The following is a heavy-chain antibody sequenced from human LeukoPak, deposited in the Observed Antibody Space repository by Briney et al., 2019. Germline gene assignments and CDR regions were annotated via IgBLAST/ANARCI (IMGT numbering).Heavy chain of an antibody. CDR2: IIPIFGTA. V-gene: IGHV1-69*05. CDR3: ARGRDTVVAAAHGSYYYYYYMDV. J-gene: IGHJ6*03. Sequence: ASVKVSCKASGGTFSSYAISWVRQAPGQGLEWMGGIIPIFGTANYAQKFQGRVTITTDESTSTAYMELSSLRSEDTAVYYCARGRDTVVAAAHGSYYYYYYMDVWGKGTTVTVSS. D-gene: IGHD6-13*01. CDR1: GGTFSSYA.